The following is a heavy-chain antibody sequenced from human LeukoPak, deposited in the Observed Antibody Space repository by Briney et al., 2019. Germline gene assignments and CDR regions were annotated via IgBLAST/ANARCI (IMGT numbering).Heavy chain of an antibody. CDR2: ISPTGSTT. Sequence: GGSLRLSCTASGFSFSGHWMHWARQLPGKGLVWVSRISPTGSTTSYADSVKGRFTVSRDNAKNTLYLQVNNLRAEDTAVYYCARGPNSNWSGLDYWGQGTLVTVSS. J-gene: IGHJ4*02. CDR3: ARGPNSNWSGLDY. D-gene: IGHD6-6*01. V-gene: IGHV3-74*01. CDR1: GFSFSGHW.